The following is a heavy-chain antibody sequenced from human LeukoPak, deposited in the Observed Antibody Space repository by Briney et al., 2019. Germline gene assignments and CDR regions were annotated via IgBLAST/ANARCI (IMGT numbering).Heavy chain of an antibody. CDR2: IIPIFGTA. J-gene: IGHJ3*02. D-gene: IGHD3-22*01. CDR1: GGAFSSYA. V-gene: IGHV1-69*13. CDR3: QGNYYDSSFDI. Sequence: SVKVSCKASGGAFSSYAISWVRQAPGQGLEWMGGIIPIFGTANYAQKFQGRVTITADESTSTAYMELSSLRSEDTAVYYCQGNYYDSSFDIWGQGTMVTVSS.